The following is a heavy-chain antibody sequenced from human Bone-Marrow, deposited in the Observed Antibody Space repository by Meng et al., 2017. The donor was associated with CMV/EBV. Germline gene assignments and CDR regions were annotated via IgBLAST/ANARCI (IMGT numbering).Heavy chain of an antibody. CDR2: FDARNSEK. Sequence: QVQLEPPGAQVKQPGAFARVSCKFRGYILSDLSRYWVRQVPGKGLEWMGGFDARNSEKVYAPQVQGRFTTTPGTSTDTAYMEFSILTSEATAVYYCAACSGGSCYSWGQGTLVTVSS. V-gene: IGHV1-24*01. D-gene: IGHD2-15*01. CDR1: GYILSDLS. CDR3: AACSGGSCYS. J-gene: IGHJ4*02.